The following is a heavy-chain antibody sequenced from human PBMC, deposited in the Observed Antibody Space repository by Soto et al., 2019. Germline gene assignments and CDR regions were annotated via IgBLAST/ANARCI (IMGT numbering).Heavy chain of an antibody. D-gene: IGHD3-3*01. CDR2: IKPDGSEK. V-gene: IGHV3-7*03. Sequence: GGSLRLCCATSGFTFRSYWMTWVRQAPGKGPEWVANIKPDGSEKQDVDAVKGRFTVSRDNAKKSLDLQRNSLRVEATAVYYCARAEDYDFWSGPPKYFDNWGQGTQVTVSS. CDR3: ARAEDYDFWSGPPKYFDN. CDR1: GFTFRSYW. J-gene: IGHJ4*02.